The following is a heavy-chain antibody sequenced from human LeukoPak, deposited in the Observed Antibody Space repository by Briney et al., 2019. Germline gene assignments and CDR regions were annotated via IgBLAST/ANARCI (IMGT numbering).Heavy chain of an antibody. Sequence: PGGSLRLSCAASGVTFSSYAMNWVRQAPGKGLEWVSAISGSTAGTRYADSVRGRFTISRDNSKNTLYLQMNSLRAEDTAVYYCAKGRWLQNYFDYWGQGTLVTVSS. CDR3: AKGRWLQNYFDY. J-gene: IGHJ4*02. V-gene: IGHV3-23*01. CDR2: ISGSTAGT. CDR1: GVTFSSYA. D-gene: IGHD5-24*01.